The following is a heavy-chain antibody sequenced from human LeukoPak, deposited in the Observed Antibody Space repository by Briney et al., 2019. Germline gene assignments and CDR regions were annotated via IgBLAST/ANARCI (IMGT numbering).Heavy chain of an antibody. Sequence: SVKVSCKASGGTFSSYAISWVRQAPGQGLEWMGGIIPIFGTANYAQKFQGRVTITADESTSTAYMELSSLRSEDTAVYYCARDPVPAVSAEYFQHWGQGTLVTASS. V-gene: IGHV1-69*13. CDR3: ARDPVPAVSAEYFQH. CDR2: IIPIFGTA. J-gene: IGHJ1*01. D-gene: IGHD2-2*01. CDR1: GGTFSSYA.